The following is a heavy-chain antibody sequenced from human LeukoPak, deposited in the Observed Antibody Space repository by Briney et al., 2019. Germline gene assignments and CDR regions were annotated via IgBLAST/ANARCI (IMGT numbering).Heavy chain of an antibody. D-gene: IGHD5-24*01. CDR3: ARGEGSEIIDY. CDR2: IYYSGTT. CDR1: GGSISSYY. Sequence: SETLSLTCTVSGGSISSYYWSWIRQPPGKGLEWIGYIYYSGTTNYNPSLKSRVTISVDTSKNQFSLKLSSVSAADTAVYYCARGEGSEIIDYWGQGTLVTVSS. V-gene: IGHV4-59*01. J-gene: IGHJ4*02.